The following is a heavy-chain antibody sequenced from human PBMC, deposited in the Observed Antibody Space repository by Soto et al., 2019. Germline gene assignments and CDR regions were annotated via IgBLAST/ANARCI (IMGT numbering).Heavy chain of an antibody. CDR2: ISSSSSYI. CDR1: GFTFSSYS. J-gene: IGHJ3*02. CDR3: ARDAPDYAPAGAFDI. D-gene: IGHD4-17*01. Sequence: GGSLRLSCAASGFTFSSYSMNWVRQAPGKGLEWVSSISSSSSYIYYADSVKGRFTISRDNAKNSLYLQMNSLRAEDTAVYYCARDAPDYAPAGAFDIWGQGTMVTVSS. V-gene: IGHV3-21*01.